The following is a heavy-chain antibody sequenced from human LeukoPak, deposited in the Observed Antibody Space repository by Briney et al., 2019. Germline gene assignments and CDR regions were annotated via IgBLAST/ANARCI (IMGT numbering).Heavy chain of an antibody. CDR1: GFTFSSYG. J-gene: IGHJ4*02. CDR3: ARDRRGSTGGDY. CDR2: NSGSGGST. Sequence: GGSLRLSRAASGFTFSSYGMSWVRQAPGKGLEWVSSNSGSGGSTYYADSVKGRLTISRDNSKNTLYLQMNSLRAEDTAVYYCARDRRGSTGGDYWGQGTLVTVSS. V-gene: IGHV3-23*01. D-gene: IGHD3-16*01.